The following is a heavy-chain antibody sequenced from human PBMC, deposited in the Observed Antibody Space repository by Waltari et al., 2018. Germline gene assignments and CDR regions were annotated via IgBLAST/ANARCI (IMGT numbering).Heavy chain of an antibody. V-gene: IGHV1-69*01. Sequence: QLQLQESGPGLVKPSETLSLTCTVSGGSISSSSYYWGWIRQPPGKGLEWMGGIIPILGIANYAQKFQGRVTITADESTSTAYMELSSLRSEDTAVYYCARTIVVRGYNWNDAPILSFDIWGQGTMVTVSS. J-gene: IGHJ3*02. CDR1: GGSISSSS. D-gene: IGHD1-20*01. CDR2: IIPILGIA. CDR3: ARTIVVRGYNWNDAPILSFDI.